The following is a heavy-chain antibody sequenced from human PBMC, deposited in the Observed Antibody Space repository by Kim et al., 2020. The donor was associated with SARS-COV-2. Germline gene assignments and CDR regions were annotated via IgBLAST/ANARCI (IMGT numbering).Heavy chain of an antibody. D-gene: IGHD5-18*01. CDR1: GFTFSSYA. CDR2: ISGSGGST. Sequence: GGSLRLSCAASGFTFSSYAMSWVRQAPGKGLEWVSAISGSGGSTYYADSVKGRFTISRDNSKNTLYLQMNSLRAEDTAVYYCAKGGLGYSYGYVHDGMDVWGQGTTVTVSS. J-gene: IGHJ6*02. CDR3: AKGGLGYSYGYVHDGMDV. V-gene: IGHV3-23*01.